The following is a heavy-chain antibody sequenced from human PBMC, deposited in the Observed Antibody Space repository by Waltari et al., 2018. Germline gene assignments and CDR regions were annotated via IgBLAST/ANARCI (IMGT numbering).Heavy chain of an antibody. CDR2: ISWNSGSI. J-gene: IGHJ4*02. Sequence: EVQLVELGGGWVQPGRSLRISCAASGFILDDYAMHWFRNGPGKGLEWVSGISWNSGSIGYTDSGKGRFTISRDNAKNSLYLHMNSLRAEDTALYSCAKVHKTVVTTYYFDYWGQGTLVTVSS. CDR1: GFILDDYA. V-gene: IGHV3-9*01. D-gene: IGHD4-4*01. CDR3: AKVHKTVVTTYYFDY.